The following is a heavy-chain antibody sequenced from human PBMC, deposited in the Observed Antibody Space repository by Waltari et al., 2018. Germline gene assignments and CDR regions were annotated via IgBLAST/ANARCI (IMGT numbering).Heavy chain of an antibody. CDR2: LNPNTGGT. D-gene: IGHD6-13*01. J-gene: IGHJ4*02. Sequence: QVQLVQSGAEVKRPGASVKVSCTASGYSFADHYTHWVRQAPGQGLEWMGWLNPNTGGTNYAQKFQGRVTMTRDTSISTAYMELSRLNSDDTAMFFCVRDLPRYSTNWDGDFWGQGTLVTVST. CDR3: VRDLPRYSTNWDGDF. CDR1: GYSFADHY. V-gene: IGHV1-2*02.